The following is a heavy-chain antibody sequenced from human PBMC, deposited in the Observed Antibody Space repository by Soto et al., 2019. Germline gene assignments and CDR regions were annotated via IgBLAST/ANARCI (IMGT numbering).Heavy chain of an antibody. Sequence: QVTLSESGPVLVKATETLTLTCTVSGFSLSDLSMSVSWVRQPPGKGLEWLAHIFSTGEESYSPSLSGRISISTDTSRTQVVLTMTDMAPVYTATYFCARFTMIRGELSNHDYGMDVWGQGTTVTVSA. J-gene: IGHJ6*01. V-gene: IGHV2-26*01. CDR2: IFSTGEE. CDR1: GFSLSDLSMS. D-gene: IGHD3-10*01. CDR3: ARFTMIRGELSNHDYGMDV.